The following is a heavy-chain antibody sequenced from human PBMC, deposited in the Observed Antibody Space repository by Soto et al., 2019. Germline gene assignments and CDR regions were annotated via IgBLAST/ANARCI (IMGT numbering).Heavy chain of an antibody. D-gene: IGHD6-6*01. CDR1: GGSISSSNW. J-gene: IGHJ4*02. CDR2: IYHSGST. CDR3: TTQSSIAVPDAFDY. Sequence: SETLSLTCAVSGGSISSSNWWSWVRRPPGKGLEWIGEIYHSGSTNYNLSVKSRVTISVDKSKNQFSLKLRSVTAADTAVYYCTTQSSIAVPDAFDYWGQGTLVTVSS. V-gene: IGHV4-4*02.